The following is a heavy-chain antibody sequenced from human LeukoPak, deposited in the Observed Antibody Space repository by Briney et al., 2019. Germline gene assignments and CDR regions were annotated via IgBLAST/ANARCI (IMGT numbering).Heavy chain of an antibody. V-gene: IGHV3-23*01. D-gene: IGHD4-17*01. CDR3: AKELGDYVEYCDY. CDR1: GFTFSSYA. Sequence: GGSLCLSCAASGFTFSSYALSWVRQAPGKGLEWVSPISGSGGSTSHADSVKGRFTISRDNSKNTLYLQMNSLRAEDTAVYYCAKELGDYVEYCDYWGQGTLVTVSS. J-gene: IGHJ4*02. CDR2: ISGSGGST.